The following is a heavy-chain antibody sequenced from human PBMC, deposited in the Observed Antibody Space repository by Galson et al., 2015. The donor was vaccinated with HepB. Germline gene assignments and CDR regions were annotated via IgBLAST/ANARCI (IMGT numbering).Heavy chain of an antibody. J-gene: IGHJ4*02. CDR2: IYTSGST. CDR1: GGSISSGSYY. Sequence: TLSLTCTVSGGSISSGSYYWSWIRQPAGKGLEWIGRIYTSGSTNYNPSLKSRVTMSVDTSKNQFSLKLSSVTAADTAVYYCARGTLAVAPFDYWGQGTLVTVSS. D-gene: IGHD6-19*01. V-gene: IGHV4-61*02. CDR3: ARGTLAVAPFDY.